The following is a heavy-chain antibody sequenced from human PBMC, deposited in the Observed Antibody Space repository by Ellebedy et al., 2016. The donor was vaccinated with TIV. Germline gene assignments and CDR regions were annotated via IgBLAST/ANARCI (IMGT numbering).Heavy chain of an antibody. V-gene: IGHV3-7*01. Sequence: GESLKISCVDSGPIFSHNWMSWVRQAPGKGLEWVAKINPLGSQKSYVDSVKGRFTISRDNSKNTLNLEMNSLRAEDTAVYYCAKEQSPYYDILTDSFDYWGQGALVTVSS. D-gene: IGHD3-9*01. CDR2: INPLGSQK. CDR3: AKEQSPYYDILTDSFDY. J-gene: IGHJ4*02. CDR1: GPIFSHNW.